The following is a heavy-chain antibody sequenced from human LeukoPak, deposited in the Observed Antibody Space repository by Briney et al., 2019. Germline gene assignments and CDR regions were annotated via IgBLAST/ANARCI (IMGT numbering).Heavy chain of an antibody. V-gene: IGHV1-69*01. CDR1: GGTFSNYA. D-gene: IGHD6-25*01. Sequence: SVKVSCKASGGTFSNYAISWVRQAPGQGLEWMGGIIPIFGTANYAQKFQGRVTITADESTSTAYMELSSLRSEDTAVYYCARDSGHSSGFDYWGQGTLVTVSS. CDR2: IIPIFGTA. J-gene: IGHJ4*02. CDR3: ARDSGHSSGFDY.